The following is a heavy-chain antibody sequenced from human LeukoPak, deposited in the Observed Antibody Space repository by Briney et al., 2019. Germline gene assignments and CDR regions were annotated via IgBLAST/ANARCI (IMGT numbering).Heavy chain of an antibody. Sequence: SETLSLTCSVSGGSISSGSYYWSWIRQPAGKGLEWIGSIYYSGSTYYNPSLKSRVTISVDTSKNQFSLKLSSVTAADTAVYYCARVVLEWLSFDYYFDYWGQGTLVTVSS. CDR2: IYYSGST. CDR1: GGSISSGSYY. J-gene: IGHJ4*02. CDR3: ARVVLEWLSFDYYFDY. D-gene: IGHD3-3*01. V-gene: IGHV4-39*07.